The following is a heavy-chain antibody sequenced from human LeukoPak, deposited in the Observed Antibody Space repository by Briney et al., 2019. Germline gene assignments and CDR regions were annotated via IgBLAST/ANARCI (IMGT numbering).Heavy chain of an antibody. V-gene: IGHV4-34*01. CDR3: ARRIGYCSSTSCFLAFDI. CDR2: INHSGST. Sequence: SETLSLTCAVYGGSFSGYYWSWIRQPPGKGLEWIGEINHSGSTNYNPSLKSRVTISVGTSKNQFSLKLSSVTAADTAVYYCARRIGYCSSTSCFLAFDIWGQGTMVTVSS. J-gene: IGHJ3*02. D-gene: IGHD2-2*01. CDR1: GGSFSGYY.